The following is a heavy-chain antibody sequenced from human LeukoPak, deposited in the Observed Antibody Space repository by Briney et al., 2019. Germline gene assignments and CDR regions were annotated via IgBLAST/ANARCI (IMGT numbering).Heavy chain of an antibody. CDR2: ISSSSDYI. V-gene: IGHV3-21*01. D-gene: IGHD3-10*01. CDR1: GFTFNNYI. J-gene: IGHJ4*02. Sequence: GGSLRLSCAASGFTFNNYIMNWVRQAPGKGLEWVSSISSSSDYIYYADSVKGRFTISRDNAKNSLYLQMNSLRAEDTAVYYCARSGWFGELGFDYWGQGTLVTVSS. CDR3: ARSGWFGELGFDY.